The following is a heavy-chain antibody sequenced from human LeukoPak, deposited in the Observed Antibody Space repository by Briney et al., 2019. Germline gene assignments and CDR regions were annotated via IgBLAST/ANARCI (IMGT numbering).Heavy chain of an antibody. Sequence: SVKVSCKASVGTFSSYAISWVRQAPGQGLEWMGGIIPIFGTANYAQKFQGRVTITADESTSTAYMELSSLRSEDTAVYYCARSRFFIVVVTGYYGMDVWGQGTTVTVSS. CDR2: IIPIFGTA. V-gene: IGHV1-69*13. CDR3: ARSRFFIVVVTGYYGMDV. J-gene: IGHJ6*02. D-gene: IGHD2-21*02. CDR1: VGTFSSYA.